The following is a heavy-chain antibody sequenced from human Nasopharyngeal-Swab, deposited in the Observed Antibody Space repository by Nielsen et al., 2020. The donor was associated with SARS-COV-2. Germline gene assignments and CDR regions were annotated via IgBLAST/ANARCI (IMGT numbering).Heavy chain of an antibody. D-gene: IGHD6-6*01. Sequence: GESLKISCAASGFTFSSYWVSWVRQAPGKGLEWVANIKQDGSEKYYVDSVKGRFTISRDNAKNSLYLQMNSLRAEDTAVYYCARDHQLGPTNYGMDVWGQGTTVTVSS. CDR3: ARDHQLGPTNYGMDV. V-gene: IGHV3-7*03. CDR2: IKQDGSEK. CDR1: GFTFSSYW. J-gene: IGHJ6*02.